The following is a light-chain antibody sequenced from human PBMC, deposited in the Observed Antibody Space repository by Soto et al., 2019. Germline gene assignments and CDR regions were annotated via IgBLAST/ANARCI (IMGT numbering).Light chain of an antibody. Sequence: DIQLTQSPSSVSASVGARVTITGRANQHIDRWLAWFQQKPGKAPELLIYGASILESWVPSRFNGSRSGTDFTLTISGLQPEEFATYYCHQAHTFPYTFGPGTKVDMK. CDR2: GAS. V-gene: IGKV1-12*01. J-gene: IGKJ3*01. CDR3: HQAHTFPYT. CDR1: QHIDRW.